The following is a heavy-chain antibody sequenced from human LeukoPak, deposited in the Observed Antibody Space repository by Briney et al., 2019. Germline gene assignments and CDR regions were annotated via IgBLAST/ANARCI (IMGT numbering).Heavy chain of an antibody. CDR2: IGGSGSST. V-gene: IGHV3-23*01. CDR1: GFTFSSYA. D-gene: IGHD1-26*01. CDR3: AKGGLKWELPDFDY. J-gene: IGHJ4*02. Sequence: GGSLRLSCAASGFTFSSYALSWVRQAPGKGLEWVSGIGGSGSSTYYADSVKGRFTISRDNSKNTLYLQMNSLRVEDTAVYYCAKGGLKWELPDFDYWGQGTLVTASS.